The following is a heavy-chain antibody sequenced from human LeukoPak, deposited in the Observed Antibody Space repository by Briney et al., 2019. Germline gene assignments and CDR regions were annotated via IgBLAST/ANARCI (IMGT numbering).Heavy chain of an antibody. J-gene: IGHJ4*02. CDR2: TYYSGST. V-gene: IGHV4-39*01. CDR3: ARSYYYDYRQIDY. Sequence: SETLSLTCTVSGDSISTSSYYWGWIRQPPGKGLEWLGSTYYSGSTYYIPSLKSRVTISVDTSKNQFSLNLYSVTAADTAVFYCARSYYYDYRQIDYWGQGTLDTVSS. CDR1: GDSISTSSYY. D-gene: IGHD3-22*01.